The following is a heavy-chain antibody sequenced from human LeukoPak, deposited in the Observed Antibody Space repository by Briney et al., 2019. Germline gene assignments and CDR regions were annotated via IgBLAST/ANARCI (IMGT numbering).Heavy chain of an antibody. CDR1: GFTFSTNG. CDR3: ARDFYGDWAFDI. CDR2: ISYDEKTK. D-gene: IGHD4-17*01. V-gene: IGHV3-30*03. Sequence: PGRSLRLSCAASGFTFSTNGMHWVRQAPGKGLEWVAVISYDEKTKYYADSVKGRFTISRDNSRNTLYLQMNSLRDEDTAVYYCARDFYGDWAFDIWGQGTMVTVSS. J-gene: IGHJ3*02.